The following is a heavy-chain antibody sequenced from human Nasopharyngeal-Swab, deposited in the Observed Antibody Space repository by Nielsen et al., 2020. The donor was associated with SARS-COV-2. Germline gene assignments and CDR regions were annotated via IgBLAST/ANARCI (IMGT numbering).Heavy chain of an antibody. J-gene: IGHJ5*02. CDR2: ISYDGSNK. Sequence: GGSLRLSCAASGFTFSSYGMHWVRQAPGKGLEWVAVISYDGSNKYYADSVKGRFTISRDNSKNTLYLQMNSLRAEDTAVYYCARGGGGTRRFDPWGQGTLVTVSS. V-gene: IGHV3-30*03. D-gene: IGHD2-15*01. CDR3: ARGGGGTRRFDP. CDR1: GFTFSSYG.